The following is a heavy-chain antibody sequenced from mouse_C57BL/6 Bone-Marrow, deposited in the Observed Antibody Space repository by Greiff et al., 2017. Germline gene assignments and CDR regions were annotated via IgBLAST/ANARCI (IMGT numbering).Heavy chain of an antibody. D-gene: IGHD2-2*01. V-gene: IGHV1-55*01. Sequence: QVQLQQPGAELVKPGASVKMSCKASGYTFTSYWITWVKQRPGQGLEWIGDIYPGSGSTNYNEKFKSKATLTVDTSSSTAYRQLSSLTSADSAVYYCARRERLRRYFDVWGTGTTVTVSS. CDR1: GYTFTSYW. CDR3: ARRERLRRYFDV. CDR2: IYPGSGST. J-gene: IGHJ1*03.